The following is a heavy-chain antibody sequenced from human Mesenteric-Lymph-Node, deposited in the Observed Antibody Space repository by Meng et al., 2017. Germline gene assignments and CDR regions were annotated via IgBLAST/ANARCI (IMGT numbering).Heavy chain of an antibody. J-gene: IGHJ4*02. Sequence: GESLKISCAASGFTFSSYEMNWVRQAPGKGLEWVACLNQDGSAKYYLDSVKGRFTISRDNAKNSLFLQMDSLRTEDTALYYCARDKVVGPTILDSWGQGTLVTVSS. CDR3: ARDKVVGPTILDS. V-gene: IGHV3-7*01. D-gene: IGHD2-21*02. CDR1: GFTFSSYE. CDR2: LNQDGSAK.